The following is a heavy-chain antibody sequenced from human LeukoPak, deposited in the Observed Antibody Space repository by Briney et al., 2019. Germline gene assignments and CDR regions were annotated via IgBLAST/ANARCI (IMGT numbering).Heavy chain of an antibody. CDR2: IYYSGST. Sequence: SETLSLTCTVSGGSISSYYWSWIRQPPGKGLEWIGYIYYSGSTNYNPSLKSRVTISVDTSKNQLSLKLSSVTAADTAVYYCARLEYSSSWYPIYYFDYWGQGTLVTVSS. V-gene: IGHV4-59*08. D-gene: IGHD6-13*01. CDR3: ARLEYSSSWYPIYYFDY. J-gene: IGHJ4*02. CDR1: GGSISSYY.